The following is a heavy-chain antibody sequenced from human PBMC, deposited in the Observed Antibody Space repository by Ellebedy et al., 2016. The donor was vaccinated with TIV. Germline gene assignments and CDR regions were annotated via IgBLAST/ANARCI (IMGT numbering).Heavy chain of an antibody. CDR2: INTDGSST. CDR1: GFTLSGYW. J-gene: IGHJ4*02. D-gene: IGHD3-9*01. V-gene: IGHV3-74*01. CDR3: ARESVRYFDWDY. Sequence: GESLKISCVASGFTLSGYWMHWVHQVPGKGLVWLARINTDGSSTSYADSVEGRFTISRDNAKKTLYLEMSGLRSDDTAVYYCARESVRYFDWDYWGQGTLVA.